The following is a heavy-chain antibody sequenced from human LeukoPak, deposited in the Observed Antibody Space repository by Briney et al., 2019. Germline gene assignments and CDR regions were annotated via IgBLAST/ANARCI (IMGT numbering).Heavy chain of an antibody. CDR3: ARKIPAAALPGAFDI. Sequence: PSETLSLTCTVSGGSISSYYWSWIRQPPGKGLEWIGYIYYSGSTNYNPSLKSRVTISVDTSKNQFSLKLSSVTAADTAVYYCARKIPAAALPGAFDIWGQGTMVTVSS. V-gene: IGHV4-59*01. CDR1: GGSISSYY. J-gene: IGHJ3*02. CDR2: IYYSGST. D-gene: IGHD6-13*01.